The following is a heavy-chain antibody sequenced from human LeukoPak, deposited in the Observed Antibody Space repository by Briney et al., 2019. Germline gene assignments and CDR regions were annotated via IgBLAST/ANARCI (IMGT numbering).Heavy chain of an antibody. D-gene: IGHD6-19*01. V-gene: IGHV4-4*02. J-gene: IGHJ4*02. CDR3: ARGKGWQWLVHRGVYYFDY. Sequence: PSETLSLTCVVSGGSISSSNWWSWVRQPPGKGLEWIGEIYHSGSTDYNPSLKSRVTISVDKSKNQFSLKLSSVTAADTAVYYCARGKGWQWLVHRGVYYFDYWGQGTLVTISS. CDR2: IYHSGST. CDR1: GGSISSSNW.